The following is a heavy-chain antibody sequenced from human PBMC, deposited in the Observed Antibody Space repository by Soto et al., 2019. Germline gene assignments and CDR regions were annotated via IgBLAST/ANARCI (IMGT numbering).Heavy chain of an antibody. CDR3: ARVTTMLRVPNYYRMDV. Sequence: ASLKISCKASGYTFTSYGISSVREARVQGLDWMRCLSAYTGNTNYAQKLQGRVTMTTDTSTSKAYMELRSLRSDDTAVYYCARVTTMLRVPNYYRMDVWGQGTTVTVSS. V-gene: IGHV1-18*04. CDR1: GYTFTSYG. J-gene: IGHJ6*02. CDR2: LSAYTGNT. D-gene: IGHD3-10*01.